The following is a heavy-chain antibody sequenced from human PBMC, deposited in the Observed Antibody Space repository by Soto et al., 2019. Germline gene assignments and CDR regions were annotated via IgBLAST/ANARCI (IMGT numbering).Heavy chain of an antibody. CDR2: IYYSGST. D-gene: IGHD6-19*01. CDR3: AKTGWNYYYYGMDV. V-gene: IGHV4-61*01. Sequence: KPSETLSLTCTASGGSVSSGSYYWSWIRQPPGKGLEWIGYIYYSGSTNYNPSLKSRVTISVDTSKNQFSLKLSSVTAADTAVYYCAKTGWNYYYYGMDVWGQGTTVTVSS. J-gene: IGHJ6*02. CDR1: GGSVSSGSYY.